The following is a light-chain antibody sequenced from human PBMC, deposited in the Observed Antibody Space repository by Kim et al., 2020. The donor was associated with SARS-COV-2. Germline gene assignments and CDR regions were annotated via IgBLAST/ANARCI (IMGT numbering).Light chain of an antibody. CDR3: HKYKKWPLT. Sequence: SPGERTTLPCRASKSVRSNLAWYQQKPGQAPRVLIYDASTRATGIPERCSGSGSGTQFTLTISRLQSEDFAVYFCHKYKKWPLTFGGGTKVDIK. CDR2: DAS. J-gene: IGKJ4*01. CDR1: KSVRSN. V-gene: IGKV3-15*01.